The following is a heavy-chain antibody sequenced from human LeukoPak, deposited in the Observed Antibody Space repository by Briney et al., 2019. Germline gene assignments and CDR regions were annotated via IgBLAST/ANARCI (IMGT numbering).Heavy chain of an antibody. CDR1: GYTFTGYY. V-gene: IGHV1-46*01. CDR3: ANERNGLDV. J-gene: IGHJ6*02. D-gene: IGHD1-1*01. Sequence: GASVKVSCKASGYTFTGYYMHWVRQAPGQGLDWMGIINPSSGSTTYAQKFQGRVTMTRDTSTSTVYMELSSLRSEDTAVYFCANERNGLDVWGQGTRVTVSS. CDR2: INPSSGST.